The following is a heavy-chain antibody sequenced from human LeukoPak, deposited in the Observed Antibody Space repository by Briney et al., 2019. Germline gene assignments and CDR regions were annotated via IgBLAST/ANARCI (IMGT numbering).Heavy chain of an antibody. CDR2: INPNTAGT. D-gene: IGHD4-11*01. V-gene: IGHV1-2*02. CDR1: GYTFTGYY. J-gene: IGHJ6*03. Sequence: ASVKVSCKASGYTFTGYYFHWVRQAPGQGLEWMGWINPNTAGTNFAQKFLGGVTLTWDTSISTAYMELNRLTSDDTAVYYCATSAGDYRAGHYYYMGVWGKGTSVTVSS. CDR3: ATSAGDYRAGHYYYMGV.